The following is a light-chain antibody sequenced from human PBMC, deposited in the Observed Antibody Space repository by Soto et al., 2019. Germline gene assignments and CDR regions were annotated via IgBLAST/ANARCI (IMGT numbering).Light chain of an antibody. CDR1: QDISIN. Sequence: IELTQSPSSMSASVGDRVTITCRASQDISINLAWYHQIPGKAPKVLISGASAVQTGVPSEFSGSGSGTDFTLTISSLQPEHFATYYCQQLHSYPYTFGQGTKLEI. CDR3: QQLHSYPYT. V-gene: IGKV1-9*01. J-gene: IGKJ2*01. CDR2: GAS.